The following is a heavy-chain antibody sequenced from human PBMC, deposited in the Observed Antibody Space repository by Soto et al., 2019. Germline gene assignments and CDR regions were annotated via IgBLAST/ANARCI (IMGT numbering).Heavy chain of an antibody. CDR3: ARFGGYCSGGSCFNNWFDP. J-gene: IGHJ5*02. Sequence: GGSLRLSCAASGFTFSSYTMNWVRQAPGKGLEWISHITHSSSAIYYADSVKGRFTISRDNAKNSLYLQMNSLRAEDTAVYYCARFGGYCSGGSCFNNWFDPWGQGTLVTVSS. CDR2: ITHSSSAI. V-gene: IGHV3-48*01. CDR1: GFTFSSYT. D-gene: IGHD2-15*01.